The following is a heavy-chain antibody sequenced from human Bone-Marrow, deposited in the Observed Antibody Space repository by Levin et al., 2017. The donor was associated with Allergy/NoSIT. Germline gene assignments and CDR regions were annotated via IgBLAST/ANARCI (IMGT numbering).Heavy chain of an antibody. CDR2: IRSKANSYAT. CDR1: GFTFSGSA. Sequence: GESLKISCAASGFTFSGSAMHWVRQASGKGLEWVGRIRSKANSYATAYAASVKGRFTISRDDSKNTAYLQMNSLKTEDTAVYYCTRRRWELNPFDYWGQGTLVTVSS. CDR3: TRRRWELNPFDY. J-gene: IGHJ4*02. D-gene: IGHD1-26*01. V-gene: IGHV3-73*01.